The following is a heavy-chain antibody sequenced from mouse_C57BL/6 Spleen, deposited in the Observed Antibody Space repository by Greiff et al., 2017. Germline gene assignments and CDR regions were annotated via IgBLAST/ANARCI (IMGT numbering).Heavy chain of an antibody. Sequence: VQLQESGAELAKPGASVKLSCTASGYTFTSYWMHWVKQRPGKGLEWIGYINPSSGYTKYKQKFKDKATLTADKSSSTAYMQLSGLTYEDSAVYYCARSNWYFDYWGQGTTLTVSS. CDR2: INPSSGYT. V-gene: IGHV1-7*01. J-gene: IGHJ2*01. CDR3: ARSNWYFDY. CDR1: GYTFTSYW. D-gene: IGHD4-1*02.